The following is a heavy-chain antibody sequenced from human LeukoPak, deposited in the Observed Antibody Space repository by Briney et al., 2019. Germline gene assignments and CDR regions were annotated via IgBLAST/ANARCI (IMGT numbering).Heavy chain of an antibody. V-gene: IGHV1-2*06. CDR2: INPNSGGT. D-gene: IGHD5-24*01. CDR1: GYTFTGYY. J-gene: IGHJ4*02. CDR3: ARGYVEMATMGQGY. Sequence: ASVKVSCKASGYTFTGYYMHLVRQAPGQGLEWMGRINPNSGGTNYAQKFQGRVTMTRDTSISTAYMELSRLRSDDTAVYYCARGYVEMATMGQGYWGQGTLVTVSS.